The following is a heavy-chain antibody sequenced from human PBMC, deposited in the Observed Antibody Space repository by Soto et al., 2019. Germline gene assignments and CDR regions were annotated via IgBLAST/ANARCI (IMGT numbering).Heavy chain of an antibody. V-gene: IGHV4-59*01. CDR1: GGSISSYY. Sequence: PSETLSLTCTVSGGSISSYYWSWIRQPPGKGLEWIGYIYYSGSTNYNPSLKSRVTISVDMSKNHFSLKLSSVTAADTAVYYCARCEGGDSYYYYYYGMDVWGQGTTVTVSS. J-gene: IGHJ6*02. D-gene: IGHD2-21*02. CDR3: ARCEGGDSYYYYYYGMDV. CDR2: IYYSGST.